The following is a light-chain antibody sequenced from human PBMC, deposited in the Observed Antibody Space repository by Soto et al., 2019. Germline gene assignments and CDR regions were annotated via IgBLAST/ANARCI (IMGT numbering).Light chain of an antibody. Sequence: QSVLTQPRSVSGSPGQSVTISCTGTSSDVGGYNYVSWYQQHPGKAPKLMIYDVSKRPSGVPDRFSGSKSGNTASLTISGLQAEDEADYNCCSYAGSYSADFGTGPTLTVL. CDR3: CSYAGSYSAD. CDR1: SSDVGGYNY. J-gene: IGLJ1*01. V-gene: IGLV2-11*01. CDR2: DVS.